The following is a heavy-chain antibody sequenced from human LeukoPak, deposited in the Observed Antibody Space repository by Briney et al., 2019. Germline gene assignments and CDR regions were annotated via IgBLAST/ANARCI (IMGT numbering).Heavy chain of an antibody. CDR2: IYYSGST. Sequence: PSETLSLTCTVSGGSISSYYWSWIRQPPGKGLEWIGYIYYSGSTNYNPSLKSRVTISVDTSKNQFSLKLSSVTAADTAVYYCARDGYYDTNYDAFDIWGQGTMVTVSS. V-gene: IGHV4-59*12. D-gene: IGHD3-22*01. CDR3: ARDGYYDTNYDAFDI. J-gene: IGHJ3*02. CDR1: GGSISSYY.